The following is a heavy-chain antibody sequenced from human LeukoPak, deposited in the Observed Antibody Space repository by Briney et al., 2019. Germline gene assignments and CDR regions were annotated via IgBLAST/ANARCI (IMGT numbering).Heavy chain of an antibody. J-gene: IGHJ4*02. V-gene: IGHV3-9*01. Sequence: GGSLRLSCAASGFIFDDYAMHWVRQAPGKGLEWVSRISWNSGSIGYADSVMGRFTISRDNAKNSLYLQMNSLRGEDTALYYCAQDRLPVGVLFDFWGQGTLVTVSS. CDR2: ISWNSGSI. CDR1: GFIFDDYA. D-gene: IGHD1-26*01. CDR3: AQDRLPVGVLFDF.